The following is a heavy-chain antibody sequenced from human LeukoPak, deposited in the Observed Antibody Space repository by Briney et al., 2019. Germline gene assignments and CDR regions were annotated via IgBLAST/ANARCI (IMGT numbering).Heavy chain of an antibody. Sequence: SETLSLTCTVSGVSISSSGYYWAWIRQPPGKGLEWIGTLYYSGSTYFKPALKSRVTISVDTSKNQFSLKLTSVTAADTAVYYCSRLYCTTSSCGRFDPWGQGTLVTVSS. D-gene: IGHD2-2*01. CDR3: SRLYCTTSSCGRFDP. J-gene: IGHJ5*02. V-gene: IGHV4-39*01. CDR1: GVSISSSGYY. CDR2: LYYSGST.